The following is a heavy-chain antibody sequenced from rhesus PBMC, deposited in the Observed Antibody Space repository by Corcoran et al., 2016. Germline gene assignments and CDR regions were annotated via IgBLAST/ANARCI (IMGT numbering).Heavy chain of an antibody. CDR2: IDGDSAKT. J-gene: IGHJ4*01. Sequence: QVKLQQRGEGLVKPSETLSLTSAVYDVSISGYYWTWTRQPPGKGLEWMGNIDGDSAKTNYNPSLKNRVTISKDTSKNQFSLKLSSVTAADTAAYFCARDSGSRGNDYWGQGVLVTVSS. CDR1: DVSISGYY. V-gene: IGHV4-73*01. D-gene: IGHD2-15*01. CDR3: ARDSGSRGNDY.